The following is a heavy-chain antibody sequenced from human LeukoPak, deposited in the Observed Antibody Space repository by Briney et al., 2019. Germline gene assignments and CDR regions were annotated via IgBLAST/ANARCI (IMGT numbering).Heavy chain of an antibody. CDR1: GGSISSSSSY. CDR2: IYYSGST. V-gene: IGHV4-39*07. J-gene: IGHJ4*02. CDR3: ARRSDRSDY. Sequence: SETLSLTCTVSGGSISSSSSYWDWIRQPPGKGLEWIGNIYYSGSTNYNASLKSRVTISVDTSKNQFSLKLSSVTAADTAVYYCARRSDRSDYWGQGTLVTVSS.